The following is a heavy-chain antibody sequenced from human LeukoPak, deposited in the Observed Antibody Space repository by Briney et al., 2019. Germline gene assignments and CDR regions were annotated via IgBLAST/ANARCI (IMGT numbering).Heavy chain of an antibody. J-gene: IGHJ4*02. V-gene: IGHV4-39*06. CDR3: ARINNWNDDYFDY. CDR2: IYYSGRT. D-gene: IGHD1-1*01. CDR1: GGSISSSSYY. Sequence: SETLSLTCTVSGGSISSSSYYWGWIPQPPGKGLEWIGRIYYSGRTYYNPSLKSRVTISVDTSKNQFALKLSSVAAADTAVYYCARINNWNDDYFDYWGQGTLVTVSS.